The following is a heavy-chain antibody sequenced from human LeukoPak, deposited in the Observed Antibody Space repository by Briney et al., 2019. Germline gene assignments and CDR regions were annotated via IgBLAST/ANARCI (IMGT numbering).Heavy chain of an antibody. CDR2: IKHSGST. V-gene: IGHV4-34*01. CDR3: ARGSLRRITMVPGAARFDY. Sequence: SETLSLTCAVYGGSFSGYYWSWIRQPPGKGLEWIGEIKHSGSTNYNPSLKSRVTISVDTSKNQFSLKLSSVTAADTAVYYCARGSLRRITMVPGAARFDYWGQGTLVTVS. CDR1: GGSFSGYY. J-gene: IGHJ4*02. D-gene: IGHD3-10*01.